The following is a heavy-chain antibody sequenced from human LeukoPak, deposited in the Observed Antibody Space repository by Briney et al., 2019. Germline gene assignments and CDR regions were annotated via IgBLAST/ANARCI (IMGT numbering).Heavy chain of an antibody. CDR2: IYSGGST. CDR3: AKNFRGGVAVYDY. Sequence: GGSLRLSCAASGFTVSSNYMSWVRQAPGKGLEWVSVIYSGGSTYYADSVRGRFTISRDDSKNTLYVQMNSLRVEDTAVYYCAKNFRGGVAVYDYWGQGALVTVSS. J-gene: IGHJ4*02. V-gene: IGHV3-53*01. CDR1: GFTVSSNY. D-gene: IGHD3-3*01.